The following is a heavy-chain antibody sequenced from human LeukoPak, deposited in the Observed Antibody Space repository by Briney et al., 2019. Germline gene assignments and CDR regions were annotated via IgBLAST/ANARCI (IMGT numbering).Heavy chain of an antibody. Sequence: ASVKVSCKASGYTFTSYAMNWVRQAPGQGLEWMGWVNTNTGNPTYAQGFTGRFVFSLDTSVSTAYLQISSLKAEDTAVYYCARDRYKWDSSSFFDYWGQGTLVTVSS. V-gene: IGHV7-4-1*02. CDR1: GYTFTSYA. D-gene: IGHD6-13*01. CDR2: VNTNTGNP. J-gene: IGHJ4*02. CDR3: ARDRYKWDSSSFFDY.